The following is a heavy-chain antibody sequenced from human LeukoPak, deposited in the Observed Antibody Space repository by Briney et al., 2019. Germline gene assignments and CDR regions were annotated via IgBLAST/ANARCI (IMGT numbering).Heavy chain of an antibody. CDR2: ISAYNGNT. Sequence: WASVKVSCKASGYTFTSYGISWVRQAPGQGLEWMGWISAYNGNTNYAQKFQGRVTMTEDTSTDTAYMELSSLRSEDTAVYYCATQPPASPFTTVVTNYYYGMDVWGQGTTVTVSS. CDR1: GYTFTSYG. CDR3: ATQPPASPFTTVVTNYYYGMDV. J-gene: IGHJ6*02. D-gene: IGHD4-23*01. V-gene: IGHV1-18*01.